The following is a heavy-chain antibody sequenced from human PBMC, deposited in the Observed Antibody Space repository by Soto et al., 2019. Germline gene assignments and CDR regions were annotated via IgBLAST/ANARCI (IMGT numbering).Heavy chain of an antibody. CDR2: ISGSGGNT. CDR3: AKTRLSSGWSFDY. J-gene: IGHJ4*02. V-gene: IGHV3-23*04. D-gene: IGHD6-19*01. Sequence: EVQLVESGGGLVKPGGSLRLSCAASGFTFSSHAMSWVRQAPGKGLEWVSVISGSGGNTYYADSVKGRFTISRDNSKNTLYLQMNSLRAEDTAVYYCAKTRLSSGWSFDYWGQGTLVTVSS. CDR1: GFTFSSHA.